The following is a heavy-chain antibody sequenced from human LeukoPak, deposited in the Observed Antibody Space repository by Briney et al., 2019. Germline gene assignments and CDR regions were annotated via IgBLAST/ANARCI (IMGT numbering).Heavy chain of an antibody. CDR2: ISYDGSNK. V-gene: IGHV3-30*18. Sequence: GGSLRLSCAASGFTFSSYGMHWVRQAPGKGLEWAAVISYDGSNKYYADSVKGRFTISRDNSKNTLYLQMNSLRAEDTAVYYCAKTGQLLWFGELLSSLDYWGQGTLVTVSS. D-gene: IGHD3-10*01. J-gene: IGHJ4*02. CDR3: AKTGQLLWFGELLSSLDY. CDR1: GFTFSSYG.